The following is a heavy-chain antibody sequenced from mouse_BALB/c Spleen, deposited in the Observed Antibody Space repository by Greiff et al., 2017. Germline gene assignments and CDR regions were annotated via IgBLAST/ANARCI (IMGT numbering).Heavy chain of an antibody. Sequence: QVQLQQSGPGLVAPSQSLSITCTVSGFSLTSYGVHWVRQPPGKGLEWLGVIWAGGSTNYNSALMSRLSISKDNSKSQVFLKMNSLQTDDTAMYYCASYYGNLAWFAYWGQGTLVTVSA. CDR1: GFSLTSYG. J-gene: IGHJ3*01. V-gene: IGHV2-9*02. CDR2: IWAGGST. CDR3: ASYYGNLAWFAY. D-gene: IGHD2-1*01.